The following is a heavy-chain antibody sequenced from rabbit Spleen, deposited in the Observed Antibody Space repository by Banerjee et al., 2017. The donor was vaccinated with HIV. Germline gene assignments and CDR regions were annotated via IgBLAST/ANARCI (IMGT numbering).Heavy chain of an antibody. J-gene: IGHJ4*01. CDR3: ARGSAAMTMLITGYYLGL. D-gene: IGHD2-1*01. CDR2: IYSGRGSS. Sequence: QEQLVESGGGLVQPEGSLTLTCTASGFSFSSDYYMCWVRQAPGKGPEWTACIYSGRGSSYYASWAKGRFTITRSTSLNTVTLQLNSLTAADTATYFCARGSAAMTMLITGYYLGLWGPGTLVTVS. V-gene: IGHV1S47*01. CDR1: GFSFSSDY.